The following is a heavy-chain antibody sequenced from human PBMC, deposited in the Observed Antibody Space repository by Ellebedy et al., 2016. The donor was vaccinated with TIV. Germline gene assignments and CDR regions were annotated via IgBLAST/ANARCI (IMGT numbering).Heavy chain of an antibody. D-gene: IGHD3-22*01. Sequence: GGSLRLSCAASGFTFSNFWMSWVRQAPGKGLEWVSTIGTTDDTYYADSVEGRFTISRDNSKNTLYLQMNTLRAEDTAVYYCAKNPPGGYYDSWGQGTLVTVSS. CDR3: AKNPPGGYYDS. V-gene: IGHV3-23*01. CDR2: IGTTDDT. J-gene: IGHJ4*02. CDR1: GFTFSNFW.